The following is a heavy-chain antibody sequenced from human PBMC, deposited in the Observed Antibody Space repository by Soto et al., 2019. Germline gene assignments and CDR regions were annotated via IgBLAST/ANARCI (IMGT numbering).Heavy chain of an antibody. CDR2: MNPNSGNT. J-gene: IGHJ6*03. V-gene: IGHV1-8*01. CDR1: GYTFTGYD. D-gene: IGHD6-13*01. Sequence: ALVKVSCKASGYTFTGYDINWVRQATGQGLEWMGWMNPNSGNTGYAQKFQGRVTMTRNTSISTAYMELSSLRSEDTAVYYCARGGGSRADMDVWGKGTTVTVSS. CDR3: ARGGGSRADMDV.